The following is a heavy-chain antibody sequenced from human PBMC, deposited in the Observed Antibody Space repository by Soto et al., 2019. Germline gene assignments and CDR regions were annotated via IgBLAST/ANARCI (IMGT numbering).Heavy chain of an antibody. CDR2: ISGSGGST. V-gene: IGHV3-23*01. Sequence: GGSLRLSCAASGFTFSSYAMSWVRQAPGKGLEWVSAISGSGGSTYYADSVKGRFTISRDNSKNTLYLQMNSLRAEDMAVYYCAALPVDDPYYYGMDVWGQGTTVTVSS. CDR3: AALPVDDPYYYGMDV. D-gene: IGHD1-1*01. J-gene: IGHJ6*02. CDR1: GFTFSSYA.